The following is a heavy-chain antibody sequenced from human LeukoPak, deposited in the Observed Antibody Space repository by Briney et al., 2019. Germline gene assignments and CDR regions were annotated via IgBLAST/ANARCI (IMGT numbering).Heavy chain of an antibody. V-gene: IGHV3-21*01. J-gene: IGHJ4*02. CDR1: GGSISSGGYY. CDR2: ISSSSSYI. D-gene: IGHD5-18*01. CDR3: ARVRGYSYGGVDY. Sequence: PSETLSLTCTVSGGSISSGGYYWSWIRQHPGKGLEWVSSISSSSSYIYYADSVKGRFTISRDNAKNSLYLQMNSLRAEDTAVYYCARVRGYSYGGVDYWGQGTLVTVSS.